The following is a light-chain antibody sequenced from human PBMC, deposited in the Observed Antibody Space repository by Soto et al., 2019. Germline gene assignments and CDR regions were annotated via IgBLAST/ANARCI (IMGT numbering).Light chain of an antibody. CDR2: GAS. J-gene: IGKJ1*01. V-gene: IGKV3-15*01. CDR1: QGIKDY. Sequence: EIVMTQSPATLSVSPGERATPSCRASQGIKDYLAWFQQKPGQAPRLLIYGASTRATAIPARFSGSGSGTEFTLSISSLQSEDFAVYYCQQYNTWPRTLGQGTKVDIK. CDR3: QQYNTWPRT.